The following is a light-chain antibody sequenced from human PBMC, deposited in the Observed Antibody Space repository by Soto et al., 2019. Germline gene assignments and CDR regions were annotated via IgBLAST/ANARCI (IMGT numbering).Light chain of an antibody. V-gene: IGKV1-5*01. J-gene: IGKJ1*01. CDR1: QSISSW. Sequence: DIQMTQSPSTLSASVGDRVTITCRASQSISSWLAWYQQKPGKAPKLLIYDASSLESGVPSRLSDIGSGTEFTLTISSLQPDDFAAYYCQQYNSYWTFGQGTKVEIK. CDR3: QQYNSYWT. CDR2: DAS.